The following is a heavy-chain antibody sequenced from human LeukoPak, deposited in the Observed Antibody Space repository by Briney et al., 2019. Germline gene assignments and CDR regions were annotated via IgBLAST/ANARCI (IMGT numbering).Heavy chain of an antibody. CDR3: ARGQQLANFDY. D-gene: IGHD6-13*01. V-gene: IGHV3-11*04. Sequence: GGSPRLSCAASGFTFSDSYMSWIRKAPGKGLEWVSYISSSGSTIYYADSVKGRFTISRDNAKNSLYLQMNSLRAEDTAVYYCARGQQLANFDYWGQGTLVTVSS. J-gene: IGHJ4*02. CDR2: ISSSGSTI. CDR1: GFTFSDSY.